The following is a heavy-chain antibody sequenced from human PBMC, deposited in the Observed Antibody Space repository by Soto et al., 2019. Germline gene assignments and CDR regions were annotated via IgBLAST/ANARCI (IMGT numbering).Heavy chain of an antibody. CDR2: MHTGGNEK. D-gene: IGHD3-9*01. V-gene: IGHV3-33*08. CDR3: ARDADTTGHYSHFDL. CDR1: GFTFSYYG. Sequence: QVQLVESGGGVVQPGGSLRLSCAASGFTFSYYGFHWVRQAPGKGLEWVAVMHTGGNEKYYVDSVKGRFTVSRDDSRNMVYLEMNGLRAEDTAEYFCARDADTTGHYSHFDLWGRGAPVAVS. J-gene: IGHJ4*02.